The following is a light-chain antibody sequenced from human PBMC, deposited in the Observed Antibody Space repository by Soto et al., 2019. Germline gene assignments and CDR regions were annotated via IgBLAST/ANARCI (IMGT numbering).Light chain of an antibody. J-gene: IGKJ5*01. V-gene: IGKV3-15*01. CDR3: QQRSNWPPSIT. Sequence: ELVMTQSPATLSVSPGERATLSCRASQSVSSNLAWYQQKPGQAPRLLIYGASTRATGIPARFSGSGSGTDFTLTIGSLEPEDFAVYYCQQRSNWPPSITFGQGTRLEIK. CDR2: GAS. CDR1: QSVSSN.